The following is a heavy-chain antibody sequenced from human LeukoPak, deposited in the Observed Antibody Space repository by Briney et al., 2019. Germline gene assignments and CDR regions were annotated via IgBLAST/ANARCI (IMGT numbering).Heavy chain of an antibody. CDR3: AREGYYDSSGYYY. V-gene: IGHV4-59*01. J-gene: IGHJ4*02. CDR1: GGSISSYY. CDR2: IYYSGGT. Sequence: SETLSLTCTVSGGSISSYYWSWIRQPPGKGLEWIGYIYYSGGTNYNPSLKSRVTISVDTSKNQFSLKLSSVTAADTAVYYCAREGYYDSSGYYYWGQGTLVTVSS. D-gene: IGHD3-22*01.